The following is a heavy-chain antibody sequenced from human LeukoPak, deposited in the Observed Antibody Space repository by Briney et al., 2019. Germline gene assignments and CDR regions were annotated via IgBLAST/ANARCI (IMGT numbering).Heavy chain of an antibody. CDR1: GDTFTNYG. J-gene: IGHJ4*02. CDR3: ARGGQWLYSDY. Sequence: ASVKVSCRASGDTFTNYGVSWVRQAPGQGLEWMGWISGYNGNTDYAQKLQGRVTMTTDTSTSTAYMELRSLRSDDTAVYYCARGGQWLYSDYWGQGTLVTVSS. V-gene: IGHV1-18*01. D-gene: IGHD3-22*01. CDR2: ISGYNGNT.